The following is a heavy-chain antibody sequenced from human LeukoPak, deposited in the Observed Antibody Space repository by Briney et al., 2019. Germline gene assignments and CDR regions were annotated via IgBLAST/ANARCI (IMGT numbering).Heavy chain of an antibody. Sequence: GGSLRLSCAASGFTVSSNYMSWVRQAPGKGLEWVSVIYSGGSTYYADSVKGRFTISRDNSKNTLYLQMNSLRAEDTAVYYCARDRHSSGYTLDPGYWGQGTLVTVSS. CDR3: ARDRHSSGYTLDPGY. CDR2: IYSGGST. V-gene: IGHV3-66*01. CDR1: GFTVSSNY. D-gene: IGHD3-22*01. J-gene: IGHJ4*02.